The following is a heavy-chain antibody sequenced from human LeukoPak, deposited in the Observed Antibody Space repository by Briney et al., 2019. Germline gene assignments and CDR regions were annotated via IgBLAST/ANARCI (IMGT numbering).Heavy chain of an antibody. CDR2: IGHSGGT. CDR1: GYSISSGYY. Sequence: SETLSLTCAVSGYSISSGYYWGWIRQPPGKGLEWFGSIGHSGGTYYNQSLKSRVTMSVDTSKNQFSLKMSSVTAADTAVYYCAREAWHFDLWGRGTLVTVPS. V-gene: IGHV4-38-2*02. CDR3: AREAWHFDL. J-gene: IGHJ2*01.